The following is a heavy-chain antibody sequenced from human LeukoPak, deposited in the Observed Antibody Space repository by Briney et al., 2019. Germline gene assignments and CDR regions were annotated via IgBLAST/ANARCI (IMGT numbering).Heavy chain of an antibody. CDR1: GYTFTSYG. Sequence: ASVKVSCKASGYTFTSYGISWVRQAPGQGLEWMGWISAYNGNTNYAQKLHGRVTMTTDTSTSTAYMELRSLRSDDTAVYYCAMTRGYYDILTGYPGTLDYWGQGTLVTVSS. V-gene: IGHV1-18*01. CDR3: AMTRGYYDILTGYPGTLDY. J-gene: IGHJ4*02. D-gene: IGHD3-9*01. CDR2: ISAYNGNT.